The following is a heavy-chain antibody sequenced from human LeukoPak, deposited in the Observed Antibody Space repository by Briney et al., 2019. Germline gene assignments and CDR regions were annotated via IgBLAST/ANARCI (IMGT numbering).Heavy chain of an antibody. D-gene: IGHD6-19*01. J-gene: IGHJ4*02. Sequence: GESLKISFKGSGXSFTSHWIGWVRQMPGKGMELMGIIYPGDSDTRYSPSFQGQVTISADKSISTAYLQLSSLKASDTAVYYCARRVSGAFDYWGQGSLVTVSS. CDR3: ARRVSGAFDY. CDR2: IYPGDSDT. CDR1: GXSFTSHW. V-gene: IGHV5-51*01.